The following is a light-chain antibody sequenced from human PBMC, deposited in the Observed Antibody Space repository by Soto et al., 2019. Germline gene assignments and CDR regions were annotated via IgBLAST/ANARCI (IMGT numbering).Light chain of an antibody. J-gene: IGKJ1*01. Sequence: QLTQSPSSLAASFGDRVTITCRASQGISSNLAWYQQKPGRAPKLLIFGASTLQSGVPSRFSGSGSGTDFTLTISSLQHEDFANYFCQKLNAYPPWTFGQGTKVDIK. CDR2: GAS. V-gene: IGKV1-9*01. CDR3: QKLNAYPPWT. CDR1: QGISSN.